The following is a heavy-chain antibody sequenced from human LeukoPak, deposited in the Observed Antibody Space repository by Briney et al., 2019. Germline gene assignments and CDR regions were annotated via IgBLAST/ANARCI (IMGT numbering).Heavy chain of an antibody. D-gene: IGHD5-24*01. CDR3: AKDRHDYNYLGDAFDI. CDR1: GFTFSSYG. J-gene: IGHJ3*02. V-gene: IGHV3-23*01. CDR2: ISGSGGST. Sequence: GGSLRLSCAASGFTFSSYGMSWVRQAPGKGLEWVSAISGSGGSTYYADSVKGRFTISRDNSKNTLYLQMNSLRAEDTAVYYCAKDRHDYNYLGDAFDIWGQGTMVTVSS.